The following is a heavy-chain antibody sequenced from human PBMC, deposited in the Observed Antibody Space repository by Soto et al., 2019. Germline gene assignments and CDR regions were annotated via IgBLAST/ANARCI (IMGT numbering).Heavy chain of an antibody. Sequence: SETLSLTCTVSGGSISSYYWSWIRQPPGKGLEWIGYIYYSGSTNYNPSLKSRVTISVDTSKNQFSLKLSSVTAADTAVYYCARRYSNYYYYYMDVWGKGTTVTVSS. CDR3: ARRYSNYYYYYMDV. J-gene: IGHJ6*03. D-gene: IGHD4-4*01. V-gene: IGHV4-59*08. CDR2: IYYSGST. CDR1: GGSISSYY.